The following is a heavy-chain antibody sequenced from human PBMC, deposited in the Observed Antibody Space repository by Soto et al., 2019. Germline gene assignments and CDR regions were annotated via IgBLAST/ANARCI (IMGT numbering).Heavy chain of an antibody. CDR3: ARDHSYAFDI. CDR1: GFTFSTYS. J-gene: IGHJ3*02. V-gene: IGHV3-48*01. Sequence: PGGSLRLSCAASGFTFSTYSMNWVRQAPGKGLEWVSNIRSSSASVPYVDSVKGRFTISRDNAKNSLYLQMNSLRAEDTAVYYCARDHSYAFDIWGQGTMVTVSS. CDR2: IRSSSASV.